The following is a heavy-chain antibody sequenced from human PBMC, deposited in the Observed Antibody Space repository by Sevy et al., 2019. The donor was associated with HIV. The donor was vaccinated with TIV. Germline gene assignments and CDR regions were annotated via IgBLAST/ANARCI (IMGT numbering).Heavy chain of an antibody. CDR1: GFTFSSYG. V-gene: IGHV3-33*01. CDR3: ARGNRMVIAAAGTTPYYYYGMDV. J-gene: IGHJ6*02. CDR2: IWYDGSNK. Sequence: GGSLRLSCAASGFTFSSYGMHWVRQAPGKGLEWVAVIWYDGSNKYYADSVKGRFTISRDNSKNTLYLQMNSLRAEDTAVYYCARGNRMVIAAAGTTPYYYYGMDVWGQRTTVTVSS. D-gene: IGHD6-13*01.